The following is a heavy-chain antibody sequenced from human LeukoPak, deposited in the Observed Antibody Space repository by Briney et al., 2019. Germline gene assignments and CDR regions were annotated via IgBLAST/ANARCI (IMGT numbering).Heavy chain of an antibody. V-gene: IGHV5-51*01. CDR1: GYSFTSYW. Sequence: GESLKISCKGSGYSFTSYWIVWVRQMPGKGLEWMGIIWPGDSDTRYSPSFQGQVTLSADKSISTAYLQWRSLKASDTAMYYCARGRAVESLGAYAFDIWGQGTMVTVSS. CDR2: IWPGDSDT. CDR3: ARGRAVESLGAYAFDI. J-gene: IGHJ3*02. D-gene: IGHD6-19*01.